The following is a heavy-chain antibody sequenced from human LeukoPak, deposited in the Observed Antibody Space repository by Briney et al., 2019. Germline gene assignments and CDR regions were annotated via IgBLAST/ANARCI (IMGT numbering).Heavy chain of an antibody. J-gene: IGHJ3*02. D-gene: IGHD1-1*01. Sequence: SETLSLTCSVSGGSISSYYWSWIRQPAGKGLEWIGRIYTSGTTNYNPSLKSRVTMSVDTSQNHFSLKLSSVTAADTAVYYCARAPIDDDLGDAFDIWGQGTMVTVSS. CDR2: IYTSGTT. V-gene: IGHV4-4*07. CDR1: GGSISSYY. CDR3: ARAPIDDDLGDAFDI.